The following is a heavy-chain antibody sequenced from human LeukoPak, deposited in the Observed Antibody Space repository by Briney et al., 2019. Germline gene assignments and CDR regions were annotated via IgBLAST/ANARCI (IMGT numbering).Heavy chain of an antibody. J-gene: IGHJ6*04. Sequence: HSETLSLTCAVYGGSFSGYYWSWIRQPPGKGLEWIGEINHSGSTNYNPSLKSRVTISVDTSKNQFSLKLSSVTAADTAVYYCARGPVTSYYYGMDVWGKGTTVTVSS. CDR2: INHSGST. D-gene: IGHD4-17*01. V-gene: IGHV4-34*01. CDR3: ARGPVTSYYYGMDV. CDR1: GGSFSGYY.